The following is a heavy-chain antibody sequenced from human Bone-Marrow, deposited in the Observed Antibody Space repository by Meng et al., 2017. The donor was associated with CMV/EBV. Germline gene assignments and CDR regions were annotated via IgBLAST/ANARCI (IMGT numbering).Heavy chain of an antibody. J-gene: IGHJ5*02. Sequence: SETLSLTCAISGDSVSSNSAAWNWIRQSPSRGLEWLGRTYYRSKWYNDYAVSVKSRITINPDTSKNQFSLQLNSVTPEDTAVYYCARVHYYDSSGYYYAGWFDPWGRGTLVTFSS. CDR3: ARVHYYDSSGYYYAGWFDP. D-gene: IGHD3-22*01. V-gene: IGHV6-1*01. CDR2: TYYRSKWYN. CDR1: GDSVSSNSAA.